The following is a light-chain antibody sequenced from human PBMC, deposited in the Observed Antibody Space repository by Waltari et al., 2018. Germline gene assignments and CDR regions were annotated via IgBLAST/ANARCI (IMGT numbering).Light chain of an antibody. V-gene: IGLV2-14*01. J-gene: IGLJ2*01. CDR2: EVN. CDR1: RSDVGGFNY. CDR3: SSYTSSRTLV. Sequence: QSALTQPASVSEPPGQSITIACTGTRSDVGGFNYFSWSQPHPGKAPKLLIYEVNNRPSGGATLFSGSQSGNSASLTISGLQAEDEADYYCSSYTSSRTLVFGGGTKLTVL.